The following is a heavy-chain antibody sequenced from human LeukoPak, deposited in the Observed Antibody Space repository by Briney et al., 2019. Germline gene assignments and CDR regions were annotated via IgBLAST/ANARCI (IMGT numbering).Heavy chain of an antibody. D-gene: IGHD2-2*01. CDR2: IKQDATEQ. Sequence: GGSLRVSCAASGFTFSSYWMSWVRQAPGKGLEWVANIKQDATEQYYVESAKGRFTISRDNTKNSLYLQVNSLRAEDTAVYYCARFHYCSSTNCYPRHFDYWGQGTLVTVSS. J-gene: IGHJ4*02. CDR3: ARFHYCSSTNCYPRHFDY. CDR1: GFTFSSYW. V-gene: IGHV3-7*01.